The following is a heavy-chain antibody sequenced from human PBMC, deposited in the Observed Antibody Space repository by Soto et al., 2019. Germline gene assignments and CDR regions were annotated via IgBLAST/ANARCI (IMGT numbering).Heavy chain of an antibody. Sequence: ASVKVSCKASGYTFTSYYMHWVRQAPGQGLEWMGIINPSGGSTSYAQKFQGRVTMTRDTSTSTVYMELSSLRSEDTAVYYCARAPPYSSGWYVGFDYWGQGTLVTVSS. CDR3: ARAPPYSSGWYVGFDY. D-gene: IGHD6-19*01. CDR2: INPSGGST. V-gene: IGHV1-46*01. CDR1: GYTFTSYY. J-gene: IGHJ4*02.